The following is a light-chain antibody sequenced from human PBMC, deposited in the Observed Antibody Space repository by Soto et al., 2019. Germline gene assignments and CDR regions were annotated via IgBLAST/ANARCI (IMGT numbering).Light chain of an antibody. CDR1: QAIRTE. CDR3: LQDFKYPRT. CDR2: GSF. V-gene: IGKV1-6*01. J-gene: IGKJ1*01. Sequence: AIQMTQSPSSLSASVGDRVTITCRASQAIRTELGWYQQKPGRAPQLLIYGSFNLQSGVPSRFSGSGSGTDFTLTINSLQTEDFVTYYCLQDFKYPRTFGQGTTLEIK.